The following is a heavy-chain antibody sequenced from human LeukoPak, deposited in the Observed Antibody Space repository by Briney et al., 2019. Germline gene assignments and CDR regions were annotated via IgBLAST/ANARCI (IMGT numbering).Heavy chain of an antibody. CDR2: INHSGST. V-gene: IGHV4-4*02. D-gene: IGHD3-10*01. Sequence: SETLSLTCAVSGGSISSSNWWSWVRPPPGKGLEWIGEINHSGSTNYNPSLKSRVTISVDTSKNQFSLKLSSVTAADTAVYYCARGYGSGSYYNSFDYWGQGTLVTVSS. J-gene: IGHJ4*02. CDR3: ARGYGSGSYYNSFDY. CDR1: GGSISSSNW.